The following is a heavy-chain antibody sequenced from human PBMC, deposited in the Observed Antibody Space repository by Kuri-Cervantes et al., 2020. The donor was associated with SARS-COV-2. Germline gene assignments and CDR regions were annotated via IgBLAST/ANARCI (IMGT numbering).Heavy chain of an antibody. CDR3: LKGIVAAADC. CDR1: GFTFSDYY. V-gene: IGHV3-11*01. J-gene: IGHJ4*02. D-gene: IGHD2-2*01. Sequence: GESLKISCAASGFTFSDYYMSWIRQAPGKGLEWVSYISSSGSTIYYADSVKGRFTISRDNAKNSLYLQMNNVRAEDTAVYYCLKGIVAAADCWGQGTLVTVSS. CDR2: ISSSGSTI.